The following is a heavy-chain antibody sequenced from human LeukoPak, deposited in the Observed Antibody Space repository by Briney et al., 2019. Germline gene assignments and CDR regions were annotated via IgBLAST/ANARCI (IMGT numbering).Heavy chain of an antibody. V-gene: IGHV3-7*01. CDR2: IKEDGSIQ. CDR1: GFTFSSYW. J-gene: IGHJ4*02. CDR3: ARDVWTGVAVSDY. D-gene: IGHD6-19*01. Sequence: PGGSLRLSCVASGFTFSSYWMTWVRQAPGKGLEWLGNIKEDGSIQYYLDSVRGRFTISRDNAKTSVYLQLNSLRADDTAVYYCARDVWTGVAVSDYWGQGTLVTVSS.